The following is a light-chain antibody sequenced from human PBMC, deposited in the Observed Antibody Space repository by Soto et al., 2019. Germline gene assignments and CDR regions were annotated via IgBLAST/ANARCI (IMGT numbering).Light chain of an antibody. Sequence: DIQMTQSPSTLSASVGDRVTITCRASQSISSWLAWYQQKPGKAPKLLIYKASSLESGVPSRFSGSGSGTEFTLTISSLQPDDFATYYCQQYNSYPPSTFGQGTQLDIK. J-gene: IGKJ1*01. CDR3: QQYNSYPPST. CDR2: KAS. CDR1: QSISSW. V-gene: IGKV1-5*03.